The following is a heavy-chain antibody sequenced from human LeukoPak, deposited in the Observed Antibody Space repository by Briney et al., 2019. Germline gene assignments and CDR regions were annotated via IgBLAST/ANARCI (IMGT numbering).Heavy chain of an antibody. J-gene: IGHJ6*03. Sequence: PGGSLRLSCAASGFTFSGSAMHWVRQASGKGLEWVGRIRSKANSYATGYAASVKGRFTISRDDSKNTAYLQMNSLKTEDTAVYYCTSPTTGTGLYYYYMDVWGKGTTVTVSS. CDR3: TSPTTGTGLYYYYMDV. CDR2: IRSKANSYAT. V-gene: IGHV3-73*01. D-gene: IGHD4-17*01. CDR1: GFTFSGSA.